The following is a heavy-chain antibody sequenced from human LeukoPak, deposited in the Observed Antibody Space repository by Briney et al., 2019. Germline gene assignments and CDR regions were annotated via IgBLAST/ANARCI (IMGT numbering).Heavy chain of an antibody. CDR1: GSIFSSSW. D-gene: IGHD6-19*01. V-gene: IGHV3-7*01. Sequence: PGGSLRLSCAVSGSIFSSSWMSWVRQAPGKGLEWVANIKKDGSEKYYVDSVKGRFTISRDNAKNSLYPQMDSLRVEDTAVYYCVRLSTSVAGADYWGQGTLVTVSS. CDR3: VRLSTSVAGADY. J-gene: IGHJ4*02. CDR2: IKKDGSEK.